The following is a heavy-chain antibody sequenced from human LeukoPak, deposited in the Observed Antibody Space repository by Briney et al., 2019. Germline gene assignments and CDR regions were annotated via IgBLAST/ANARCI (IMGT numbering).Heavy chain of an antibody. CDR2: IIPIFGTA. V-gene: IGHV1-69*05. J-gene: IGHJ4*02. D-gene: IGHD3-22*01. CDR3: AREPLTMIKSRPFDY. CDR1: GGTFSSYA. Sequence: SVKVSCKASGGTFSSYAISWARQAPGQGLEWMGRIIPIFGTANYAQKFQGRVTITTDESTSTAYMELSSLRSEDTAVYYCAREPLTMIKSRPFDYWGQGTLVTVSS.